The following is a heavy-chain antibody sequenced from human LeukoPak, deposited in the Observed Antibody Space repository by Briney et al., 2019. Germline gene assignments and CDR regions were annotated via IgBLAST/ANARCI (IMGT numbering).Heavy chain of an antibody. CDR2: KYYSGDT. J-gene: IGHJ3*02. CDR1: GGSINSSDHY. CDR3: ARHRLEGDTFDI. Sequence: SETLSLTCTVSGGSINSSDHYWAWIRQPPGKGLEWIGSKYYSGDTYYSPSLKSRVTISVDTSRNKFALKLNSVTAADTAVYFCARHRLEGDTFDIWGQGTKVTVST. V-gene: IGHV4-39*01. D-gene: IGHD3-3*01.